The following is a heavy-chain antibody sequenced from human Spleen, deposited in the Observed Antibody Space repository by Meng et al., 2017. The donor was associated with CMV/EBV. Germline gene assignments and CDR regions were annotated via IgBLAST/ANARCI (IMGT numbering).Heavy chain of an antibody. Sequence: ASVKVSCKASGYTFTGYYVHWVRQAPGQGLEWMGWINPNTGGTNYAQKFQGRVTMTRDTSISTAYMELSRLRSDDTAVYYCARVGYSGYDYYFDNWGQGTLVTVSS. J-gene: IGHJ4*02. V-gene: IGHV1-2*02. CDR1: GYTFTGYY. CDR2: INPNTGGT. D-gene: IGHD5-12*01. CDR3: ARVGYSGYDYYFDN.